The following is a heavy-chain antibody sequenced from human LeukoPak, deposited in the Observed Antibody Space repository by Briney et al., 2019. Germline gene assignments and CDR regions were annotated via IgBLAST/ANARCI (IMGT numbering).Heavy chain of an antibody. Sequence: GGSLRLSCAASGFTFSSYSMNWVRQAPGKGLEWVSSISSSSSYIYYADSVKGRFTISRDNSKNTLYLQMDSLRAEDTAVYYCASSTTRRYYFDYWGQGTLVTVSS. CDR2: ISSSSSYI. J-gene: IGHJ4*02. V-gene: IGHV3-21*04. CDR3: ASSTTRRYYFDY. D-gene: IGHD1-1*01. CDR1: GFTFSSYS.